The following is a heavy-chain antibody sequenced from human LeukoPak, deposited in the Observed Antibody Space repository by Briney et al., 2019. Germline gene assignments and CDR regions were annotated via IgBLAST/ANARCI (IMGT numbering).Heavy chain of an antibody. CDR3: MRGGSGQLIPP. CDR2: MNPNSGNA. Sequence: ASMKVSCKSSGYTFTSYDINWVRQATGQGLEWMGWMNPNSGNAGYAQKFQGRVAMTRNTSISTAYMELSSLIPEDTAIYYCMRGGSGQLIPPWGQGTLVTVSS. D-gene: IGHD6-13*01. V-gene: IGHV1-8*01. J-gene: IGHJ5*02. CDR1: GYTFTSYD.